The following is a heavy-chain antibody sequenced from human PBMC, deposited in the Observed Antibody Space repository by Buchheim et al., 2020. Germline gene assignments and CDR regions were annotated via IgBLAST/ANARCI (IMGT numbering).Heavy chain of an antibody. D-gene: IGHD6-19*01. CDR2: IPSGGDT. V-gene: IGHV3-23*01. CDR1: GFSFSTYA. J-gene: IGHJ4*02. Sequence: EVQLLESGGGLVQPGGSPRLSCAASGFSFSTYAMSWVRQAPGKGLEWVSAIPSGGDTYYADSVKGRFTISRDNSKNTLYLQINSLRAEDTAVYYCAKDPVPFIAVAGTSWGQGTL. CDR3: AKDPVPFIAVAGTS.